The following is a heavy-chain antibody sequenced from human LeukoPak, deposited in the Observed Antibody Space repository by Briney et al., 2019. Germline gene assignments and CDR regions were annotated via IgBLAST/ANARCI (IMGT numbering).Heavy chain of an antibody. Sequence: GESLKISCKGSGYSFTSYWIGWVRQMPGKGLEWMGIIYPNDSDTRYSPSFQGQVIISADKSISTAYLQWSSLKASDTAMYYCARSYYYDSSGYPRPYSYDYWGQGTLVTVSS. J-gene: IGHJ4*02. CDR1: GYSFTSYW. CDR3: ARSYYYDSSGYPRPYSYDY. D-gene: IGHD3-22*01. V-gene: IGHV5-51*01. CDR2: IYPNDSDT.